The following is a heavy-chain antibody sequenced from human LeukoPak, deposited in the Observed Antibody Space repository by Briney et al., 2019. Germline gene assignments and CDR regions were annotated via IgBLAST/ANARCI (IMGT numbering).Heavy chain of an antibody. J-gene: IGHJ2*01. CDR1: GFTFSSYG. CDR2: IRYDGSNK. D-gene: IGHD6-13*01. CDR3: ARAAYSSTWYSRYFDL. Sequence: PEGSLRLSCAASGFTFSSYGMHWVRQAPGKGLEWVAFIRYDGSNKYDADSVKGRFTISRDNSKNTLYLQMNSLRAGDTAVYYCARAAYSSTWYSRYFDLWGRGTLVTVSS. V-gene: IGHV3-30*02.